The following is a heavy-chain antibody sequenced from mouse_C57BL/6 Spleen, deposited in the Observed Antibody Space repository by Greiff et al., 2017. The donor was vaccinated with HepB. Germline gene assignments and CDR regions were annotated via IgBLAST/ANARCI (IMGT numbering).Heavy chain of an antibody. CDR3: ARGGYLDAMDY. D-gene: IGHD3-1*01. Sequence: QVQLKQSGAELARPGASVKMSCKASGYTFTSYTMHWVKQRPGQGLEWIGYINPSSGYTKYNQKFKDKATLTADKSSSTAYMQLSSLTSEDSAVYYCARGGYLDAMDYWGQGTSVTVSS. CDR1: GYTFTSYT. V-gene: IGHV1-4*01. CDR2: INPSSGYT. J-gene: IGHJ4*01.